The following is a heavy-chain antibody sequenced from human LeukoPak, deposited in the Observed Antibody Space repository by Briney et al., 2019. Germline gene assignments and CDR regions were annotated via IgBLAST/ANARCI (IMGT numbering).Heavy chain of an antibody. CDR3: ARGDCSGGSCSGY. J-gene: IGHJ4*02. Sequence: SETLSLTCSVSGGSVSSSRYYWGWIRQSPGKGLEWIGSIYYSGSTYYNPSLKSRVTISVDTSKNQFSLKLSSVTAADTAVYYCARGDCSGGSCSGYWGQGTLVTVSS. D-gene: IGHD2-15*01. CDR2: IYYSGST. V-gene: IGHV4-39*07. CDR1: GGSVSSSRYY.